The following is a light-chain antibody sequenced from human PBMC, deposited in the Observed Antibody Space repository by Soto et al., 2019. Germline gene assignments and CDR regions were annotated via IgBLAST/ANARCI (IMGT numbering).Light chain of an antibody. J-gene: IGKJ5*01. CDR1: QDIAGY. Sequence: DIQVTQSPSSVSASVGDRVTISCRASQDIAGYLAWYQHKPGRAPELLIRTASSLQSGVPSRFSGSGSGTDFTLTINSXQPEDFATYYCQQAYTFPITFGQGTRLEIK. CDR2: TAS. CDR3: QQAYTFPIT. V-gene: IGKV1D-12*01.